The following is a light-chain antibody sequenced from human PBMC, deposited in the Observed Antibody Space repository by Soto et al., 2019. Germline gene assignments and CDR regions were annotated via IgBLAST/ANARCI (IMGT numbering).Light chain of an antibody. J-gene: IGKJ1*01. CDR3: QQYNSYSPWT. Sequence: DIKLSQYPSTLPATVGDRVTITCRASQSISNWLAWYHQKPGTAPKLLIYHASTLESGVPSRFSGSGSGTEFTLTISSLQPDDFATYYCQQYNSYSPWTFGQGTKVDIK. CDR2: HAS. V-gene: IGKV1-5*01. CDR1: QSISNW.